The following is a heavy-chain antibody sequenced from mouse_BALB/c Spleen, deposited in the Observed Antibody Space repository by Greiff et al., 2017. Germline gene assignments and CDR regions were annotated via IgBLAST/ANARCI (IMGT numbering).Heavy chain of an antibody. J-gene: IGHJ4*01. Sequence: VQLQQSGPGLVQPSQSLSITCTVSGFSFTSYGVHWVRQSPGKGLEWLGVIWSGGSTDYNAAFISRLSISKDNSKRQVFFKMNSLQANDTAIYYCAINEATMITTDYYAMDYWGQGTSVTVSS. CDR2: IWSGGST. CDR3: AINEATMITTDYYAMDY. V-gene: IGHV2-2*02. D-gene: IGHD2-4*01. CDR1: GFSFTSYG.